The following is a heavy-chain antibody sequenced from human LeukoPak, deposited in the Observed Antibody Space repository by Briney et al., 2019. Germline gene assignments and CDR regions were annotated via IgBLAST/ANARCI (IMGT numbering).Heavy chain of an antibody. Sequence: PGGSLRLSCATSEFTFSMYFMAWFRPVPGKGLEWVSSITGSRDTNYADSVKGRFTISRDNAKNSLHLQMSSLRAEDTAVYYCARENYYKFDFWGQGTLVTVSS. J-gene: IGHJ4*02. CDR3: ARENYYKFDF. V-gene: IGHV3-11*05. D-gene: IGHD3-22*01. CDR1: EFTFSMYF. CDR2: ITGSRDT.